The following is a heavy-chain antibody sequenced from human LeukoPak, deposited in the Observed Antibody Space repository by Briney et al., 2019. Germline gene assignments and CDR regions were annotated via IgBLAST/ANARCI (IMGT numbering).Heavy chain of an antibody. J-gene: IGHJ5*02. CDR3: ASLTPYYGLDP. D-gene: IGHD3-10*01. CDR1: GHIFTSYA. CDR2: INTNTGSP. V-gene: IGHV7-4-1*02. Sequence: ASVKVSCKASGHIFTSYAMNWVRQAPGQGLEWMGWINTNTGSPTYAQGFTGRFVFSLDTSFSTAYLQISSLKAEDTAVYYCASLTPYYGLDPWGQGTLVTVSS.